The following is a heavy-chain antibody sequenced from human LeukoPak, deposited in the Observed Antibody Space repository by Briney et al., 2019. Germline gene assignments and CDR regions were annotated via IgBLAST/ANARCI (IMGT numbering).Heavy chain of an antibody. Sequence: GGSLRLSCAASGLTFSDYYMSWIRQAPGKGREWVSYISSRGSTIYYADSVKGRFTISRNNAKNSLYLQMNSLRAEDTAVYYCARARSRYPTVDYWGQGALVTVSS. J-gene: IGHJ4*02. CDR3: ARARSRYPTVDY. CDR1: GLTFSDYY. V-gene: IGHV3-11*01. CDR2: ISSRGSTI. D-gene: IGHD6-13*01.